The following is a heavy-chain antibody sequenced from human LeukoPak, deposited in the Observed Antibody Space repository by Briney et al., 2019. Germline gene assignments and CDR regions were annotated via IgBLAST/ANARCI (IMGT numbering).Heavy chain of an antibody. J-gene: IGHJ4*02. Sequence: QPGGSLRLSCAASGFTFSSYEMNWVRQAPGKGLEWVSYIRSSGSTIYYADSVKGRFTISRDNAKNSLYLQMNSLRAEDTAVYYCARDRLSRQWLTPDYFDYWGQGTLVTVSS. CDR2: IRSSGSTI. CDR1: GFTFSSYE. CDR3: ARDRLSRQWLTPDYFDY. D-gene: IGHD6-19*01. V-gene: IGHV3-48*03.